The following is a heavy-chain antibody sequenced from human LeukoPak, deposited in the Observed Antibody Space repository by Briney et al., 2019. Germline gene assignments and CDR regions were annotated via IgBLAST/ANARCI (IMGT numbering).Heavy chain of an antibody. CDR3: ARDWNNYYGSGSYLTDH. D-gene: IGHD3-10*01. CDR1: GYTFTSYG. V-gene: IGHV1-18*01. Sequence: ASVKVSCKASGYTFTSYGISWVRQAPGQGLEWMGWISAYNANTNYARKLQGRVTMTTDTSTSTAYMELRSLRSDDTAVYYCARDWNNYYGSGSYLTDHWGQGTLVTVSS. CDR2: ISAYNANT. J-gene: IGHJ4*02.